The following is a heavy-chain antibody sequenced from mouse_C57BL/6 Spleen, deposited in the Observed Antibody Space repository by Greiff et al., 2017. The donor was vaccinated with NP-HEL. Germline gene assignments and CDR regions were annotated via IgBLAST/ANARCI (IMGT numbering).Heavy chain of an antibody. D-gene: IGHD2-4*01. Sequence: QVQLKQPGAELVKPGASVKLSCKASGYTFTSYWMHWVKQRPGQGLEWIGMIHPNSGSTNYNEKFNSKATLTVDKSSSTAYMQLSSLTSEDSAVYYCARGEDYDAVDYWGQGTTLTVSS. J-gene: IGHJ2*01. CDR1: GYTFTSYW. V-gene: IGHV1-64*01. CDR2: IHPNSGST. CDR3: ARGEDYDAVDY.